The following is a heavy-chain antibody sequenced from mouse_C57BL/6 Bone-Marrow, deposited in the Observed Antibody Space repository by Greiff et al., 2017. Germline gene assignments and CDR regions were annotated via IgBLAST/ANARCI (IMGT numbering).Heavy chain of an antibody. CDR2: IYPRSGNT. CDR3: ARRNITGIAY. V-gene: IGHV1-81*01. CDR1: GYTFTSYG. J-gene: IGHJ3*01. D-gene: IGHD4-1*01. Sequence: LVESGAELARPGASVKLSCKASGYTFTSYGISWVKQRTGQGLEWIGEIYPRSGNTYYNEKFKGKATLTADKSSSTAYMELRSLTSEDSAVYFCARRNITGIAYWGQGTLVTVSA.